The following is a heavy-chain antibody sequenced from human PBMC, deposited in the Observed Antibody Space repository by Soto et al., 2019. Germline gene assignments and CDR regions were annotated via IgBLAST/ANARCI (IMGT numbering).Heavy chain of an antibody. CDR2: INPNTGVT. J-gene: IGHJ4*02. CDR3: AKIYTWNEWQGGSDS. D-gene: IGHD3-3*01. CDR1: GYSFAAYY. V-gene: IGHV1-2*02. Sequence: QVHLEQSGAEVKKAGASVKLSCKASGYSFAAYYINWVRQVSVQGLEWMGWINPNTGVTDYAQKFQGRVTLTRDTSIKTAYMELTRQRSDDKAVYYCAKIYTWNEWQGGSDSWGQGTLLTVSS.